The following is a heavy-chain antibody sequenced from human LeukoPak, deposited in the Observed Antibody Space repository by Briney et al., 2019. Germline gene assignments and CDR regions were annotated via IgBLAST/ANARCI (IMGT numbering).Heavy chain of an antibody. Sequence: ASVKVSCKASGYTFTSYGISWVRQAPGQGLEWMGWISAYNGNTNYAQKLQGRVTMTTDTSTSTAYMELRSLGSDDTAVYYCARETHDYGDYEPFDYWGQGTLVTVSS. CDR2: ISAYNGNT. J-gene: IGHJ4*02. V-gene: IGHV1-18*01. CDR1: GYTFTSYG. D-gene: IGHD4-17*01. CDR3: ARETHDYGDYEPFDY.